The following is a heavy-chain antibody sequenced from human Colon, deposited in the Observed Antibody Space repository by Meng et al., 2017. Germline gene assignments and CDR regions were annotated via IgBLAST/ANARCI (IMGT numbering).Heavy chain of an antibody. Sequence: VHLPESGPGLVKPSGTLSLTCTVSGTSIIGLNWLPWVPQTPGKGLEWIGEIHHSGRTNSMPSLKSRVTLSLDKSKNQFSLGMTSVTAADTAVYYCARGTGDIRVGFDYWGQGTLVTVSS. V-gene: IGHV4-4*02. D-gene: IGHD7-27*01. CDR2: IHHSGRT. CDR3: ARGTGDIRVGFDY. J-gene: IGHJ4*02. CDR1: GTSIIGLNW.